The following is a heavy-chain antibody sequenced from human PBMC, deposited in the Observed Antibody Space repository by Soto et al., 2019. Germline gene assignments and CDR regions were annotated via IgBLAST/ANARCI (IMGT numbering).Heavy chain of an antibody. CDR3: ARAIHGYNYRVDF. D-gene: IGHD5-12*01. V-gene: IGHV1-69*01. CDR1: GGTFTSDA. CDR2: ITPVFETP. J-gene: IGHJ6*02. Sequence: QVQLVQSGAEVKQPGSSVKVACKASGGTFTSDAISWVRQAPGQGLEWMGVITPVFETPNYAQKFQGRVTITADESTGTAYMELSRLRSEDTAVYYCARAIHGYNYRVDFWGQGTTVTVS.